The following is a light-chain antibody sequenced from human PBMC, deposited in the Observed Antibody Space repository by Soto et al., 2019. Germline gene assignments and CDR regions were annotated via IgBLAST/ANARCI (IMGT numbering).Light chain of an antibody. CDR1: SSDVGGYNH. CDR3: CSYTSLSTVV. CDR2: AVS. Sequence: QSVLTQPASVSGSPGQSITISCTGTSSDVGGYNHVSWYQHSPGKAPKLILFAVSDRPSGVSHRFSGSKSGNTASLTISGLQADDEADYYCCSYTSLSTVVFGGWTKLTVL. J-gene: IGLJ2*01. V-gene: IGLV2-14*01.